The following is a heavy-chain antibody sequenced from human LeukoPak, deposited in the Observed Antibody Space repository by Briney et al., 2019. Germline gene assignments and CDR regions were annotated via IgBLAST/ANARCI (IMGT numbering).Heavy chain of an antibody. D-gene: IGHD1-14*01. CDR2: INPSGGST. CDR1: GYTFTSYY. V-gene: IGHV1-46*01. CDR3: ARDLNPP. Sequence: ASVKVSCKASGYTFTSYYMHWVRQAPGQGLEWMGIINPSGGSTSYAQKFQGRVTITADESTSTAYMELSSLRSEDTAVYYCARDLNPPWGQGTLVTVSS. J-gene: IGHJ5*02.